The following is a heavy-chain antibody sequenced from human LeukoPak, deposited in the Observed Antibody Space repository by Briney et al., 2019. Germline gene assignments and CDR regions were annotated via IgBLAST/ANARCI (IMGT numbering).Heavy chain of an antibody. CDR3: ARDLVVGATSSHWFDP. CDR2: IIPILGIA. J-gene: IGHJ5*02. Sequence: SVTVSCKASGGTFSSYAISWVRQAPGQGLEWMGRIIPILGIANYAQKFQGRVTITADKSTSTAYMELSSLRSEDTAVYYCARDLVVGATSSHWFDPWGQGTLVTVSS. CDR1: GGTFSSYA. D-gene: IGHD1-26*01. V-gene: IGHV1-69*04.